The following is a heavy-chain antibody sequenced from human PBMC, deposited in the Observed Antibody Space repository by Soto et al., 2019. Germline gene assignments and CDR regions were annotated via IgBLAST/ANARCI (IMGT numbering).Heavy chain of an antibody. J-gene: IGHJ6*02. D-gene: IGHD2-15*01. CDR2: ISSDGSNK. CDR3: ARGGYCSGGTCYSSYYGLDV. V-gene: IGHV3-30*03. CDR1: GFTFSTYG. Sequence: GGSLRLSCAASGFTFSTYGIHWVRQAPGKGLEWVAGISSDGSNKYYADSVKGRFTISRDNAKNTLYLQMNSLRAEDTAVYFCARGGYCSGGTCYSSYYGLDVWGQGTTVTVSS.